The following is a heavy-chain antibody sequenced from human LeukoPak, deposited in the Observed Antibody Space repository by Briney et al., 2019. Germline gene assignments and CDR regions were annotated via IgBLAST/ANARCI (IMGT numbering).Heavy chain of an antibody. CDR3: AKGGYSSGYYFDY. Sequence: GGSLRLSCAPSGLTFSSYGMHWARQAPGKGLEWVAVISFDGSNKYYADYLKGRFTISRDNSRNTLYLKMNSLRPEDTAVYYCAKGGYSSGYYFDYWGQGTLVTVSS. V-gene: IGHV3-30*18. J-gene: IGHJ4*02. CDR1: GLTFSSYG. CDR2: ISFDGSNK. D-gene: IGHD5-18*01.